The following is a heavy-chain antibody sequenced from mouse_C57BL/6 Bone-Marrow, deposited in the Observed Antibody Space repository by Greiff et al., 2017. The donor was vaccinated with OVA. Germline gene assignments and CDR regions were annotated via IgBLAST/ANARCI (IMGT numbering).Heavy chain of an antibody. CDR3: ARALYAWFAY. CDR2: ISYDGSN. D-gene: IGHD2-12*01. Sequence: VQLKESGPGLVKPSQSLSLTCSVTGYSITSGYYWNWIRQFPGNKLEWMGYISYDGSNNYNPSPKNRISITRDTSKNQFFLKLNSVTTEDTATYYCARALYAWFAYWGQGTLVTVSA. CDR1: GYSITSGYY. V-gene: IGHV3-6*01. J-gene: IGHJ3*01.